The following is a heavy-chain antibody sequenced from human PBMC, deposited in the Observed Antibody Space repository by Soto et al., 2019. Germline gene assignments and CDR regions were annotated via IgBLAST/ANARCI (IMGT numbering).Heavy chain of an antibody. J-gene: IGHJ4*02. CDR3: TRESGGAIDF. CDR2: IHYTGST. CDR1: GGSITLSSYF. D-gene: IGHD1-26*01. Sequence: QLQLQESGPGLLKPSETLSLTCTVSGGSITLSSYFWAWVRQPPGKGLDLIGTIHYTGSTFYKPSLRSRVAIFVDTSTNQFSLLLSSLTVADTAVYYCTRESGGAIDFWGLGAPVAVSS. V-gene: IGHV4-39*01.